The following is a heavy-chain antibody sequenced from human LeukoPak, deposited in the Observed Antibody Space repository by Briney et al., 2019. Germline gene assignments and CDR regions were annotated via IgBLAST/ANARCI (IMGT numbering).Heavy chain of an antibody. J-gene: IGHJ3*02. CDR3: ARSSSGWAQGYAFDI. CDR1: GGSISSSSYY. CDR2: IYYSGST. Sequence: SETLSLTCTVSGGSISSSSYYWGWIRQPPGKGLEWIGSIYYSGSTYYNPSLKSRVTISVDTSKNQFSLKLSSVTAADTAVYYCARSSSGWAQGYAFDIWGQGTMVTVSS. V-gene: IGHV4-39*01. D-gene: IGHD6-19*01.